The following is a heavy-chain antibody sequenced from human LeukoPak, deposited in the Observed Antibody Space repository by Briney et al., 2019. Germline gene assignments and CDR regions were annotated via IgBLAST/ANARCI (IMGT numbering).Heavy chain of an antibody. V-gene: IGHV3-66*01. CDR3: ARENTMIRGVPRGFDI. J-gene: IGHJ3*02. CDR1: GFTVSNNY. CDR2: IYTGGST. D-gene: IGHD3-10*01. Sequence: GGSLRLSCAASGFTVSNNYMSWVRQAPGKGLEWVSLIYTGGSTDYADSVKGRFTISRDNSKNTLYLQMNSLRAEDTAVYYCARENTMIRGVPRGFDIWGQGTMVTVSS.